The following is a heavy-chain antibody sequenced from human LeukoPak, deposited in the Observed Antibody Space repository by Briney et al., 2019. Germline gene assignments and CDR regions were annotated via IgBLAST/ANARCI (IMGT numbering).Heavy chain of an antibody. Sequence: ASVKVSCKASGFTFTSSAVQWVRQARGQRLEWIGWIVVGSGNTNYAQKLQGRVTMTTDTSTSTAYTELRSLRSDDTAVYYCARLCGGDYYWVDYWGQGTLVTVSS. J-gene: IGHJ4*02. D-gene: IGHD2-21*02. CDR3: ARLCGGDYYWVDY. CDR2: IVVGSGNT. V-gene: IGHV1-58*01. CDR1: GFTFTSSA.